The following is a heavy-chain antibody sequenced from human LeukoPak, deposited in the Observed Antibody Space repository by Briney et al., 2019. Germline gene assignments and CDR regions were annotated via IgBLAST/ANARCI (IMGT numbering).Heavy chain of an antibody. V-gene: IGHV1-8*01. CDR1: GYTFTSYD. J-gene: IGHJ5*02. D-gene: IGHD2-15*01. Sequence: ASVKVSCKASGYTFTSYDINWVRQATGQGLEWMGWMNPNSGNTGYAQKFQGRVTMTRNTSISTAYMELSSLRSEDTAVYYCARGRKRNCSGGSCYRFDPWGQGTLVTASS. CDR2: MNPNSGNT. CDR3: ARGRKRNCSGGSCYRFDP.